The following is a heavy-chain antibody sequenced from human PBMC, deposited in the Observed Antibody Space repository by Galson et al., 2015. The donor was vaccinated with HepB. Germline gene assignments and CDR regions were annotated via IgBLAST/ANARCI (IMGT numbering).Heavy chain of an antibody. CDR1: GFTFSRSA. D-gene: IGHD3-10*01. CDR3: SVSGGQVSGSEFRAFDI. CDR2: ISGSGGST. J-gene: IGHJ3*02. Sequence: SLRLSCAASGFTFSRSALSWVRQAPGKGLEWVSAISGSGGSTYYADSVKGRFTISRDNSKNTLYLQMNSLRAEDTAVYDCSVSGGQVSGSEFRAFDIWGQGTMVTVSS. V-gene: IGHV3-23*01.